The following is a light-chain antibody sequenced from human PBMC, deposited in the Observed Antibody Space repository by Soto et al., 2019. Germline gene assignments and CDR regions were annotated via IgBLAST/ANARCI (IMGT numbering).Light chain of an antibody. V-gene: IGKV1-5*01. J-gene: IGKJ1*01. CDR3: QQYSSYRT. Sequence: DIQMSQSPSTLSASFGDRVTITCRASQSISSWLAWYQQKLGRAPRLLIYDASSLESGVPSRFSGSGYGTEFTLTISSLQPDDFATYSCQQYSSYRTFGQGTKVDIK. CDR2: DAS. CDR1: QSISSW.